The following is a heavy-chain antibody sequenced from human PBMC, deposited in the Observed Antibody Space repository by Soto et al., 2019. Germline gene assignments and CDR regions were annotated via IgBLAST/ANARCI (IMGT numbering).Heavy chain of an antibody. J-gene: IGHJ5*02. D-gene: IGHD3-16*02. Sequence: SEPLSLTCAVYGGSFSGYYWSWIRQPPGKGLEWIGEINHSGSTNYNPSLKSRVTISVDTSKNQFSLKLSSVTAADTAVYYCARRPRDDYVWGSYRYLSWFEPWGQGTLVTVSS. V-gene: IGHV4-34*01. CDR2: INHSGST. CDR1: GGSFSGYY. CDR3: ARRPRDDYVWGSYRYLSWFEP.